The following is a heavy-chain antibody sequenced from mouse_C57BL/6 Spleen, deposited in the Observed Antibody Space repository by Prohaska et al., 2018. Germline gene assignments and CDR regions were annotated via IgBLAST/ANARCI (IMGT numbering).Heavy chain of an antibody. J-gene: IGHJ2*01. Sequence: QVQLQQSGPELVKPGASVKISCKASGYSFTSYYIHWVKQRPGEGLEWIGWIYPGSGNTKYNEKFKGKATLTADTSSSTAYMQLSSLTSEDSAVYYCARPHYGSSYFDYWGQGTTLTVSS. CDR1: GYSFTSYY. CDR2: IYPGSGNT. CDR3: ARPHYGSSYFDY. D-gene: IGHD1-1*01. V-gene: IGHV1-66*01.